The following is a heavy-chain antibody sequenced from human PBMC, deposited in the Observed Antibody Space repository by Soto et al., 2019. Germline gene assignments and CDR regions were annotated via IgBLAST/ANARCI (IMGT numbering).Heavy chain of an antibody. CDR2: ISYDGSNE. V-gene: IGHV3-30*18. D-gene: IGHD6-19*01. Sequence: QVQLVESGGGVVQPGRSLRLSCAASGFTFSSYGMHWVRQAPGKGLEWVALISYDGSNEDYADSVKGRFTISRDISKKTLYLQMNSLRPEDTAVYYCAKDLEWLVLRYAMDVWGQGTTVTVSS. CDR1: GFTFSSYG. J-gene: IGHJ6*02. CDR3: AKDLEWLVLRYAMDV.